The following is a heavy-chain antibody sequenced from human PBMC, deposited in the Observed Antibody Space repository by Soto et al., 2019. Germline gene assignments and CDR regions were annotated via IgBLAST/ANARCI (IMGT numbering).Heavy chain of an antibody. CDR3: ASKRITMVRGVITNWFDP. Sequence: KSSETLSLTCTVSGGSISSGDYYWSWIRQPPGKGLEWIGYIYYSGSTYYNPSLKSRVTISVDTSKNQFSLKLSSVTAADTAVYYCASKRITMVRGVITNWFDPWGQGTLVTVSS. CDR2: IYYSGST. V-gene: IGHV4-30-4*01. J-gene: IGHJ5*02. CDR1: GGSISSGDYY. D-gene: IGHD3-10*01.